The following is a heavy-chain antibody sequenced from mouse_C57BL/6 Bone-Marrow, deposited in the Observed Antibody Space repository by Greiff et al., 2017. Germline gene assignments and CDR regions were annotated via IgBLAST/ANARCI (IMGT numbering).Heavy chain of an antibody. Sequence: QVQLQQSGAELARPGASVKLSCKASGYTFTSYGISWVKQRTGQGLEWIGEIYPRSGNTYYNEKFKGKATLTADKSSSTAYMGLLVLASEDSAVYFCARRDYGRSYGSYWGQGTTLTVCS. D-gene: IGHD1-1*01. J-gene: IGHJ2*01. CDR1: GYTFTSYG. CDR3: ARRDYGRSYGSY. V-gene: IGHV1-81*01. CDR2: IYPRSGNT.